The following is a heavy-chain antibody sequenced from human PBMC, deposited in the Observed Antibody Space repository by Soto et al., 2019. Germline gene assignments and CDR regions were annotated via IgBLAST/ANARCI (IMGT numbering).Heavy chain of an antibody. CDR2: INHSGST. CDR1: GGSFSGYY. CDR3: ARGRPSRRTSPFNNWFDP. J-gene: IGHJ5*02. D-gene: IGHD3-3*01. Sequence: SETLSLTCAVYGGSFSGYYWSWIRQPPGKGLEWIGEINHSGSTNYNPSLKSRVTISVDTSKNQFSLKLSSVTAADTAVYYCARGRPSRRTSPFNNWFDPWGQGTLVAVSS. V-gene: IGHV4-34*01.